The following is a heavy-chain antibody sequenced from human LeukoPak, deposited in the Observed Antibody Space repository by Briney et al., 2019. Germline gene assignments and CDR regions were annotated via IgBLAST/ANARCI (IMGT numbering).Heavy chain of an antibody. CDR2: ISGSGDGT. CDR3: AKRYSSCSWSAALYF. Sequence: GGSLRLSCAASGFTFSSYAMAWVRQTPGRGLEWVSGISGSGDGTYYADSVKGRFTISRDNSKNTLYLQINSLRAEDTAVYYCAKRYSSCSWSAALYFWGQGTLVTVSS. CDR1: GFTFSSYA. V-gene: IGHV3-23*01. J-gene: IGHJ4*02. D-gene: IGHD3-22*01.